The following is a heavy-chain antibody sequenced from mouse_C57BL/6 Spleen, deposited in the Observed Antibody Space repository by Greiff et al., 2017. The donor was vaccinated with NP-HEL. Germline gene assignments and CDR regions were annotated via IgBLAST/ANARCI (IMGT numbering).Heavy chain of an antibody. Sequence: QVQLQQPGAELVRPGSSVKLSCKASGYTFTSYWMDWVKQRPGQGLEWIGNIYPSDSETHYNQKFKDKATLTVDKSSSTAYMQLSSLTSEDSAVYYCARCGNKEGVDYWGQGTTLTVSS. J-gene: IGHJ2*01. CDR1: GYTFTSYW. V-gene: IGHV1-61*01. CDR2: IYPSDSET. CDR3: ARCGNKEGVDY. D-gene: IGHD4-1*01.